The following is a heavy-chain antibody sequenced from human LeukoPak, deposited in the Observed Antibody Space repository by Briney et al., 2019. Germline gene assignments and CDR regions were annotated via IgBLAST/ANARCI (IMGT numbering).Heavy chain of an antibody. CDR3: AKDVGPPYYDFWSGYQIADY. CDR2: ISGSGGST. Sequence: GGSLRLSCAASGFTFSSYAMSWVRQAPGKGLGWVSAISGSGGSTYYADSVKGRFTISRDNSKNTLYLQMNSLRAEDTAVYYCAKDVGPPYYDFWSGYQIADYWGQGTLVTVSS. J-gene: IGHJ4*02. D-gene: IGHD3-3*01. V-gene: IGHV3-23*01. CDR1: GFTFSSYA.